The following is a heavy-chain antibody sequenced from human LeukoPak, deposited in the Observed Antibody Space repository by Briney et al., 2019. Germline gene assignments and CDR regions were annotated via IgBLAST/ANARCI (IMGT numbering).Heavy chain of an antibody. J-gene: IGHJ5*02. V-gene: IGHV3-23*01. CDR1: RFTFSSYA. CDR2: ISGSGGST. D-gene: IGHD3-3*01. Sequence: GGSLRLSCAASRFTFSSYAMSWVRQAPGKGLEWVSAISGSGGSTYYADSVKGRFTISRDNSKNTLYLQMNSLRAEDTAVYYCAKDYDFWSVNWFDPWGQGTLVTVSS. CDR3: AKDYDFWSVNWFDP.